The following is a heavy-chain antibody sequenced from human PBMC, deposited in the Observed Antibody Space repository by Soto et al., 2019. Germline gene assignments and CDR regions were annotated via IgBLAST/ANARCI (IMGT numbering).Heavy chain of an antibody. D-gene: IGHD3-22*01. Sequence: SETLSLTCTVSGGSISSGSYFWSWIRQPPGRDLEWIGHIYYSGSTYYNPSLRSRLAFSVDTSRNQFSVRLMSVTAADTAMYYCASPYDSTGSFDSWGQGALVTVSS. CDR2: IYYSGST. J-gene: IGHJ4*02. CDR1: GGSISSGSYF. V-gene: IGHV4-30-4*01. CDR3: ASPYDSTGSFDS.